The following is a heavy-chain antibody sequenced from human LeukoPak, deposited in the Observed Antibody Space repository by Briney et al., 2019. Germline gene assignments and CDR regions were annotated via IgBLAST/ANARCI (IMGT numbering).Heavy chain of an antibody. V-gene: IGHV4-30-4*01. CDR3: ARERSVTSAFDI. CDR2: IYYSGST. J-gene: IGHJ3*02. D-gene: IGHD4-17*01. Sequence: WIRQPPGKGLEWIGYIYYSGSTYYNPSLKSRVTISVDTSKNQFSLKLSSVTAADTAVYYCARERSVTSAFDIWGQGTMVTVSS.